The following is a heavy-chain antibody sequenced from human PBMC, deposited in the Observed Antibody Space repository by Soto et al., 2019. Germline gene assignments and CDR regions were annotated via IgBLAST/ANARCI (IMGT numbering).Heavy chain of an antibody. J-gene: IGHJ4*02. D-gene: IGHD2-2*01. Sequence: GGSLRLSCAASGFTFSSYEMNWVRQAPGKGLEWVSYISSSGSTIYYADSVKGRFTISRDNAKNSLYLQMNSLRAEDTAVYYCASHCSSTSCSDYWGQGTLVTVSS. CDR2: ISSSGSTI. CDR3: ASHCSSTSCSDY. V-gene: IGHV3-48*03. CDR1: GFTFSSYE.